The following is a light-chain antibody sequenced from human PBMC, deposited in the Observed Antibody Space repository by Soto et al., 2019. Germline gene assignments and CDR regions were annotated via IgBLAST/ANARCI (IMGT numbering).Light chain of an antibody. CDR3: SSYASSATQL. Sequence: QSVLTQPASVSGSPGQSITISCAGTSSDVGAYNYLSWYQQHPGKAPKLVIYEVGDRPSGVSYRFSGSKSGNTASLTISGLQAEDEADYYCSSYASSATQLFGGGTKLTVL. J-gene: IGLJ3*02. CDR1: SSDVGAYNY. CDR2: EVG. V-gene: IGLV2-14*01.